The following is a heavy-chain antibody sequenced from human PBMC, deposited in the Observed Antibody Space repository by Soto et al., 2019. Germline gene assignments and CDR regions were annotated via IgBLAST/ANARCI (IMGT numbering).Heavy chain of an antibody. CDR3: ARVGYYYDSSGFYRINWFDP. CDR2: ISTYNGNT. D-gene: IGHD3-22*01. V-gene: IGHV1-18*01. Sequence: ASVKVSCKSSVYTITIYGIICVQQANRQGLEWMGWISTYNGNTNYAQKLQDRVAMTTDTSTSTAYMELRSLRSDDTAVYYCARVGYYYDSSGFYRINWFDPWGQGTLVTVSS. CDR1: VYTITIYG. J-gene: IGHJ5*02.